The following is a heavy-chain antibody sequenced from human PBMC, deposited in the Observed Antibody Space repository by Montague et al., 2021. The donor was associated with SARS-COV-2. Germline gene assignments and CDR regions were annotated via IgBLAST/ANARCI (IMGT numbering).Heavy chain of an antibody. J-gene: IGHJ4*02. D-gene: IGHD3-22*01. V-gene: IGHV4-39*01. CDR3: ARHGKTRIAMIVVVIGYFDY. Sequence: SETLSLTCTVSGGSISSSSYYWGWIRQPPGKGLEWIGSICYSGSTYYNPSLKSRVTISVDTSKNQFSLKLSSVTAADTAVYYCARHGKTRIAMIVVVIGYFDYWGQGTLVTVSS. CDR2: ICYSGST. CDR1: GGSISSSSYY.